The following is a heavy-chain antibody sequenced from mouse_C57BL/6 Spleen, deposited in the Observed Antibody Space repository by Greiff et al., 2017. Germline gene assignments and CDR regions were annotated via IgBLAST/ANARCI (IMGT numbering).Heavy chain of an antibody. V-gene: IGHV5-6*02. CDR3: VRLGRPDYYAMDY. CDR1: GFTFSSYG. Sequence: EVKLVESGGDLVKPGGSLKLSCAASGFTFSSYGMSWVRQTPDKRLEWVATISSGGSYTYYPDSVKGRFTISRDNAKNTLYLQMSSLKSEDTAMYYWVRLGRPDYYAMDYWGQGTSVTVSS. D-gene: IGHD4-1*01. J-gene: IGHJ4*01. CDR2: ISSGGSYT.